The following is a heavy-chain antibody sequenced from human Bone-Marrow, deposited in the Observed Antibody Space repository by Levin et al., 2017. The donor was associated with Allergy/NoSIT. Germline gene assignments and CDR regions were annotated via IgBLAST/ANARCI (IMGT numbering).Heavy chain of an antibody. J-gene: IGHJ5*02. Sequence: ASVKVSCKASGYTFTSYAMNWVRQAPGQGLEWMGWINTNTGNPTYAQGFTGRFVFSLDTSVSTAYLQISSLKAEDTAVYYCARVVSSKQYSSSSPLFDPWGQGTLVTVSS. D-gene: IGHD6-6*01. CDR1: GYTFTSYA. CDR3: ARVVSSKQYSSSSPLFDP. CDR2: INTNTGNP. V-gene: IGHV7-4-1*02.